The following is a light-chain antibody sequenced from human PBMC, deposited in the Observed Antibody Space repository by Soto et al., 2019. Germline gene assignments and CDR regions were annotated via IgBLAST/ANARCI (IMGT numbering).Light chain of an antibody. Sequence: EIVLTQSPGTLSLSPGERATLSCRASQSVSSNYLAWYQQKPGQAPRLLIYGASCRATGIPDRFSGSGSGTDFTLTISRLEPEDFAVYYCQQYDSSPLTFGGGTKVEIK. CDR2: GAS. CDR3: QQYDSSPLT. J-gene: IGKJ4*01. CDR1: QSVSSNY. V-gene: IGKV3-20*01.